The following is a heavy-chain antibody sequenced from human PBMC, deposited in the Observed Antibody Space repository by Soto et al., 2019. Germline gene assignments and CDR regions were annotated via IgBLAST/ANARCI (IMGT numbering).Heavy chain of an antibody. V-gene: IGHV3-23*01. D-gene: IGHD4-17*01. CDR2: ISGSGGST. J-gene: IGHJ4*02. CDR3: ATPPTVTHGGYFDY. CDR1: ELNCRSHA. Sequence: GGLIRLSSAASELNCRSHAMSRVRQTTGKGLEWVSAISGSGGSTYYADSVKGRFTISRDNSKNTLYLQMNSLRAEDTAVYYCATPPTVTHGGYFDYWGQGTLVTVSS.